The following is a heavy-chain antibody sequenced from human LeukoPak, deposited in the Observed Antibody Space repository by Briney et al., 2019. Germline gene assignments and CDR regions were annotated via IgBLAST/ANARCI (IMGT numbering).Heavy chain of an antibody. D-gene: IGHD4-23*01. V-gene: IGHV3-23*01. Sequence: GGSLRLSCATSGFPFSSYAMSWVRQAPGKGLEWVSAISGSGGSTYYADSVKGRFTISRDNSKNTLYLQMNSLRVEDTAIYYCAKAPGGGNWNWGQGTLVTVSS. J-gene: IGHJ4*02. CDR2: ISGSGGST. CDR3: AKAPGGGNWN. CDR1: GFPFSSYA.